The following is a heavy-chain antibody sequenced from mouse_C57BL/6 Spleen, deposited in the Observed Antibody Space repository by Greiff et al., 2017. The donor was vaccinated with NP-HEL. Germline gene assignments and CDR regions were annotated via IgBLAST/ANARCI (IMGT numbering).Heavy chain of an antibody. CDR1: GYTFTSYW. J-gene: IGHJ4*01. V-gene: IGHV1-55*01. CDR3: ARLDYDYDPFYYAMDD. D-gene: IGHD2-4*01. Sequence: QVQLQQPGAELVKPGASVKMSCKASGYTFTSYWLTWVKQRPGQGLEWIGDIYPGSGSTNYNEKFKSKATLTVDTSSSTAYMQLSSLTSEDSAVYYCARLDYDYDPFYYAMDDWGQGTSVTVSS. CDR2: IYPGSGST.